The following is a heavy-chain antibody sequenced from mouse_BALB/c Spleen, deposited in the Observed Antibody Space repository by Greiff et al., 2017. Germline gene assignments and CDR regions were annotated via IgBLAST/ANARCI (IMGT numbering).Heavy chain of an antibody. CDR2: INSNGGST. V-gene: IGHV5-6-2*01. Sequence: EVKLMESGGGLVKLGGSLKLSCAASGFTFSSYYMSWVRQTPEKRLELVAAINSNGGSTYYPDTVKGRFTISRDNAKNTLYLQMSSLKSEDTALYYCARHTGTPGWYFDVWGAGTTVTVSS. CDR3: ARHTGTPGWYFDV. CDR1: GFTFSSYY. D-gene: IGHD4-1*01. J-gene: IGHJ1*01.